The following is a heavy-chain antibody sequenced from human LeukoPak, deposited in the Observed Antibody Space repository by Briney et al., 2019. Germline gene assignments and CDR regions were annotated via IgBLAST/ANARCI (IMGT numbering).Heavy chain of an antibody. CDR3: ARERRIPVVGRRGGFDY. J-gene: IGHJ4*02. Sequence: SETLSLTCAVYGGSLSGYYWSWIRQSPDKGLEWIGEITHSGSTNYNPSLKSRVTISVDTSNNQLSLKLSSVTAADTSLYFCARERRIPVVGRRGGFDYWGQGTLVTVSS. D-gene: IGHD6-19*01. V-gene: IGHV4-34*01. CDR2: ITHSGST. CDR1: GGSLSGYY.